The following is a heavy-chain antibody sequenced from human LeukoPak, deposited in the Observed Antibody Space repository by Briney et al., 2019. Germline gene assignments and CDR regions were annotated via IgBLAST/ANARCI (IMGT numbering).Heavy chain of an antibody. CDR3: ARDMSHYDILTGYYDYYGMDV. CDR2: IYSGGST. V-gene: IGHV3-66*01. Sequence: GGSLRLSCAASGFTVSSNYMSWVRQAPGKGLEGVSVIYSGGSTYYADSVKGRFTISRDNSKNTLYLQMNSLRAEDTAVYYCARDMSHYDILTGYYDYYGMDVWGQGTTVTVSS. J-gene: IGHJ6*02. D-gene: IGHD3-9*01. CDR1: GFTVSSNY.